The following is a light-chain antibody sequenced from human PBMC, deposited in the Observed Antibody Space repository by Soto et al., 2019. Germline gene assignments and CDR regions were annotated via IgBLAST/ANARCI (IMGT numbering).Light chain of an antibody. CDR3: QKYNSAPQT. CDR2: AAS. V-gene: IGKV1-27*01. J-gene: IGKJ1*01. CDR1: QGIIDY. Sequence: DIQMTQSPSSLSASVGDRVTITCRASQGIIDYLAWYQQKPGKAPTLLIYAASTVASRVPSRFSGGGSGTDFTLTISSLQPEDVATYYCQKYNSAPQTFGPGPKVEIK.